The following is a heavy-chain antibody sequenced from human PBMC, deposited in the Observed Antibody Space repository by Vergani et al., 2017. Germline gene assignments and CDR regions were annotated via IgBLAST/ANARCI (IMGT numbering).Heavy chain of an antibody. V-gene: IGHV3-11*04. CDR1: GFTFSDHY. J-gene: IGHJ6*02. Sequence: QVQLVESGGGLVKPGGSLRLSCAASGFTFSDHYMSWVRQAPGKGLEWISYMSSGDSIYYADSVKGRFTVSRDNTKNTLYLQMNSLRAEDTAVYYCARETDTGSSVSYNYYAMAVWGQGTTVSVSS. CDR3: ARETDTGSSVSYNYYAMAV. D-gene: IGHD3-9*01. CDR2: MSSGDSI.